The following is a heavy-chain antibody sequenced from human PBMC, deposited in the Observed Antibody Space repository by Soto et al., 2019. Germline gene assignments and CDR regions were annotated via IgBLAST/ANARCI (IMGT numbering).Heavy chain of an antibody. CDR1: GYSFTSYW. CDR3: ARRSYYYDSSGSPSHCGMDV. D-gene: IGHD3-22*01. CDR2: IDPSDSYT. J-gene: IGHJ6*02. Sequence: PGESLKISCQGSGYSFTSYWISWVRQMPGKGLEWMGRIDPSDSYTNYSPSFQGHVTISADKSISTAYLQWSSLKASDTAMYYCARRSYYYDSSGSPSHCGMDVWGQGTTVTVSS. V-gene: IGHV5-10-1*01.